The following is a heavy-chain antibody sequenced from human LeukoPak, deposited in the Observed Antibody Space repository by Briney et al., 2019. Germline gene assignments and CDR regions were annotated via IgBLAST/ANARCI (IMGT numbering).Heavy chain of an antibody. CDR3: AKPYEQQLVPDAFDI. CDR1: GFTFDDYA. J-gene: IGHJ3*02. V-gene: IGHV3-9*01. Sequence: PGRSLRLSCAASGFTFDDYAMHWVRHAPGKGLEWVSGISWNSGSIGYADSVKGRFTISRDNAKNSLYLQMNSLRAEDTALYYCAKPYEQQLVPDAFDIWGQGTMVTVSS. D-gene: IGHD6-13*01. CDR2: ISWNSGSI.